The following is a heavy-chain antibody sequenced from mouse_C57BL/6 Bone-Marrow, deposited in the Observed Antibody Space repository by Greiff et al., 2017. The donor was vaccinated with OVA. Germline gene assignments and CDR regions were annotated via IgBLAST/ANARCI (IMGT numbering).Heavy chain of an antibody. Sequence: EVQLQQSGPELVKPGASVKISCKASGYTFTDYYMNWVKQSHGKSLEWIGDINPNNGGTSYNQKFKGKATLTVDKSSSTAYMELRSLTSEDSAVYYCAREGFYYYGSSIDYWGQGTTLTVSS. CDR2: INPNNGGT. CDR1: GYTFTDYY. D-gene: IGHD1-1*01. J-gene: IGHJ2*01. V-gene: IGHV1-26*01. CDR3: AREGFYYYGSSIDY.